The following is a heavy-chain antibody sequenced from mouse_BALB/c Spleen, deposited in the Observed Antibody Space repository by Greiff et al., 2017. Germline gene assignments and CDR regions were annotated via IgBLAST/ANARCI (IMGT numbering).Heavy chain of an antibody. D-gene: IGHD1-2*01. CDR3: TRERITTALYAMDY. Sequence: DVMLVESGGGLVKPGGSLKLSCAASGFTFSSYTMSWVRQTPEKRLEWVATISSGGSYTYYPDSVKGRFTISRDNAQNTLYLQMSSLKSEDTAMYYCTRERITTALYAMDYWGQGTSVTVSS. V-gene: IGHV5-6-4*01. J-gene: IGHJ4*01. CDR1: GFTFSSYT. CDR2: ISSGGSYT.